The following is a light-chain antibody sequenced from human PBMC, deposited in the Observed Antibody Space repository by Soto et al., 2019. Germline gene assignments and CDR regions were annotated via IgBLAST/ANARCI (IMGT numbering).Light chain of an antibody. CDR2: GAS. J-gene: IGKJ1*01. Sequence: EIFLMPSPCTLSLSPGERATPSFRASQSVSNNYLAWYQQKPGQAPRLLIYGASNRATGIPDRFSGSGSGTDFTLTISRLEPEDFAVYYCQQYGRSGTFGQGTKVDIK. CDR3: QQYGRSGT. V-gene: IGKV3-20*01. CDR1: QSVSNNY.